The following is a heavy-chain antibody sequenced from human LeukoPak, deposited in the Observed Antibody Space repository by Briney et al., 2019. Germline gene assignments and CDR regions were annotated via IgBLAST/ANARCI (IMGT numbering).Heavy chain of an antibody. CDR1: GFTFSCYW. V-gene: IGHV3-7*01. Sequence: GGSLRLSCAASGFTFSCYWMSWVRQVPGKGLEWVANINQDGSEKHYVDSVKGRFTISRDNANNSLFLQMDSLRAEDTAFYYCSREDYFGSGSPAYWGQGTPVTVSS. CDR2: INQDGSEK. J-gene: IGHJ4*02. D-gene: IGHD3-10*01. CDR3: SREDYFGSGSPAY.